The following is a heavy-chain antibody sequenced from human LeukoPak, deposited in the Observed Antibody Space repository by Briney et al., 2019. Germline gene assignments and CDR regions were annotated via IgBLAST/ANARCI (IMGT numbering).Heavy chain of an antibody. CDR1: GYSISSGYY. J-gene: IGHJ3*02. Sequence: PSETLSLTCTVSGYSISSGYYWGCIRQPPGKGLEWIGSIFHSGRTYNNPSLRSRVTISVDTSKNQFSLKLSSLTAADTAVYYCARVHCGGGACYQRNDAFEIWGQGTMVTVSS. V-gene: IGHV4-38-2*02. D-gene: IGHD2-21*02. CDR3: ARVHCGGGACYQRNDAFEI. CDR2: IFHSGRT.